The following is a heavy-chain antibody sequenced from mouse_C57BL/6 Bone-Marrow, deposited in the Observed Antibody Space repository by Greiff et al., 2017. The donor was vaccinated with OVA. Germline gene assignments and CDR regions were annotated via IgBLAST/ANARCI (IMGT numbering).Heavy chain of an antibody. J-gene: IGHJ4*01. Sequence: DVMLVESGGGLVQPGGSLKLSCAASGFTFSDYGMAWVRQAPRKGPEWVAFISNLAYSIYYADTVTGRFTISRENAKNTLYLEMSSLRSEDTAMYYCARRDYGSSSYAMDYWGQGTSVTVSS. CDR2: ISNLAYSI. CDR1: GFTFSDYG. D-gene: IGHD1-1*01. CDR3: ARRDYGSSSYAMDY. V-gene: IGHV5-15*04.